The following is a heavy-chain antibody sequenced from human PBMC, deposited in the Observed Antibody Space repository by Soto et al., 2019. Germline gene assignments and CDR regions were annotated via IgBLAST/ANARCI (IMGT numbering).Heavy chain of an antibody. CDR1: GFTFSSYA. CDR2: ISYDGSNK. J-gene: IGHJ4*02. D-gene: IGHD3-3*01. Sequence: GGSLRLSCAASGFTFSSYAMHWVRQAPGKGLEWVAVISYDGSNKYYADSVKGRFTISRDNSKNTLYLQMNSLRAEDTAVYYCARGYYDFWSGYTPFDYWGQGTLVTV. CDR3: ARGYYDFWSGYTPFDY. V-gene: IGHV3-30-3*01.